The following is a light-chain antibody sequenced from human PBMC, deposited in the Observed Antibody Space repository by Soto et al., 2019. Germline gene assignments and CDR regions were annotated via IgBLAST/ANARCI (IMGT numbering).Light chain of an antibody. CDR1: QTISSW. CDR2: KAS. J-gene: IGKJ1*01. V-gene: IGKV1-5*03. Sequence: DIQMTQSPSTLSGSVGDRVTITCRASQTISSWLAWYQHKPGKAPKLLIYKASTLKSGVPSRFSGSGSGTEFTLTISSLQHDDFDTYYCQHYNSYSEALGQGTKVDIK. CDR3: QHYNSYSEA.